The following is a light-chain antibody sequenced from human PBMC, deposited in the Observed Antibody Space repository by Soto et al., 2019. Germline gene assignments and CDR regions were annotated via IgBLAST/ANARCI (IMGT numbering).Light chain of an antibody. V-gene: IGKV3-20*01. CDR1: QSVSSY. CDR2: GAS. Sequence: EIVLTQSPGTLSLSPGERATLSCRASQSVSSYLAWYQQKPGQAPRLLIHGASTRATGFPARFSGSGSGTDFTLTISRLEPEDFAVYYCQQFSSYPLTFGGGTKVDIK. CDR3: QQFSSYPLT. J-gene: IGKJ4*01.